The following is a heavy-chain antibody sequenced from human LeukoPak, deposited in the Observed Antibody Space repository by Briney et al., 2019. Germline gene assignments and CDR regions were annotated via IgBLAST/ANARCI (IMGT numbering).Heavy chain of an antibody. V-gene: IGHV1-18*01. CDR2: ISAYNGNT. D-gene: IGHD2-2*01. CDR1: GYTLTSYG. J-gene: IGHJ5*02. CDR3: ARLPDLVVPAAMPGNWFDP. Sequence: GSSVKVSCKASGYTLTSYGISWVRQAPGQGLEWMGWISAYNGNTNYAQKLQGRVTMTTDTSTSTAYMELRSLRSDDTAVYYCARLPDLVVPAAMPGNWFDPWGQGTLVTVSS.